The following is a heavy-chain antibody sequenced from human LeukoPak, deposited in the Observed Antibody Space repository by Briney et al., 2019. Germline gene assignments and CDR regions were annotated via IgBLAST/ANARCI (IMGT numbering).Heavy chain of an antibody. V-gene: IGHV3-33*06. CDR2: IWYDGSNK. CDR1: GFTFSSYG. J-gene: IGHJ4*02. D-gene: IGHD1-26*01. CDR3: AKDSGSGWELRVTPDY. Sequence: PGRSLRLSCAASGFTFSSYGMHWVRQAPGKGLEWVAVIWYDGSNKYYEDSVKGRFTISRDNSKNTLYLQMNSLRAEDTAVYYCAKDSGSGWELRVTPDYWGQGTLVTVSS.